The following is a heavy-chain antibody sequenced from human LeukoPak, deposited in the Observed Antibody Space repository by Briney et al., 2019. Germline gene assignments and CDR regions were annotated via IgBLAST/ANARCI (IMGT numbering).Heavy chain of an antibody. V-gene: IGHV4-59*11. Sequence: SETLSLTCTVSGGSISSHCWSWIRQPPGKGLEWIAYLFDSVNTKDNPSLQSRLTLSADTSKNQFSLRLSSVTAADTAVYYCATIKRGSIFGYFDFWGQGIKVTVSS. D-gene: IGHD5-18*01. CDR2: LFDSVNT. J-gene: IGHJ4*02. CDR1: GGSISSHC. CDR3: ATIKRGSIFGYFDF.